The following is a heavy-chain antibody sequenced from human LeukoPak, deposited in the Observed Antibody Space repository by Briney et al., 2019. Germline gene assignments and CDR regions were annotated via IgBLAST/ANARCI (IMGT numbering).Heavy chain of an antibody. D-gene: IGHD1-26*01. J-gene: IGHJ2*01. V-gene: IGHV3-11*01. CDR3: ARGLRREPWYFDL. Sequence: GGSLRLSCAASGFTFSDYYMSWIRQAPGKGLGWVSYISSSGSTIYYADSVKGRFTISRDNAKNSLYLQMNSLRAEDTAVYYCARGLRREPWYFDLWGRGTLVTVSS. CDR1: GFTFSDYY. CDR2: ISSSGSTI.